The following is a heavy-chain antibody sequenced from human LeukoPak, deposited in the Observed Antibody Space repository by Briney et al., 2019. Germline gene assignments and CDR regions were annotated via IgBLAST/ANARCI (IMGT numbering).Heavy chain of an antibody. CDR3: ARLPTGFPNWFGP. CDR1: GYSFTSYW. CDR2: IYPGDSQV. D-gene: IGHD1-14*01. V-gene: IGHV5-51*01. J-gene: IGHJ5*02. Sequence: GESLKISCKGSGYSFTSYWIGWVRQMPGKGLEWMGIIYPGDSQVVYSPSFQGQVTISADKSVNTAYLQWDSLKASDTAMYYCARLPTGFPNWFGPWGQGTQVIVSS.